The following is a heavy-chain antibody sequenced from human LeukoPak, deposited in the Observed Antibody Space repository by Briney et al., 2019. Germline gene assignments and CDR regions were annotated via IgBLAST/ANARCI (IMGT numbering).Heavy chain of an antibody. V-gene: IGHV4-59*01. Sequence: SETLSLTCTVSGGSISSYYWSWIRQPPGKGLEWIGYIYYSGSTNYNPSLKSRVTISVDTSKNQFSLKLSSVTAADTAVYYCARGEPGYSHGVVRGSSPLGYWGQGTLVTVSS. CDR2: IYYSGST. CDR3: ARGEPGYSHGVVRGSSPLGY. CDR1: GGSISSYY. D-gene: IGHD5-18*01. J-gene: IGHJ4*02.